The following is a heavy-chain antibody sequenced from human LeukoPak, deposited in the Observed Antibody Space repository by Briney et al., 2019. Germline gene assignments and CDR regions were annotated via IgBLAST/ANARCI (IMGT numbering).Heavy chain of an antibody. J-gene: IGHJ2*01. CDR1: GFTFSSYA. Sequence: GGSLRLSCAASGFTFSSYAMSWVRQAPGKGLEWVSVIYSGGSTYYADSVKGRFTISRDNSKNTLYLQMNSLRAEDTAVYYCARGIVVAYDSYWYFDLWGRGTLVTVSS. V-gene: IGHV3-53*01. CDR2: IYSGGST. CDR3: ARGIVVAYDSYWYFDL. D-gene: IGHD2-21*01.